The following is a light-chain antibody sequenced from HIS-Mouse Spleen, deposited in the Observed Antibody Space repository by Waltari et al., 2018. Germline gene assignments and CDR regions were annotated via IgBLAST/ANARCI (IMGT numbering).Light chain of an antibody. Sequence: QSVLTQPPSASGTPGQRVTIPWSGSSSNIGSNYVYWYQQLPGPAPKLLIYRNNQRPSGVPDRFSGSKSGTSASLAISGLRSEDEADYYCAAWDDSLSGRGVFGGGTKLTVL. CDR2: RNN. J-gene: IGLJ2*01. CDR1: SSNIGSNY. V-gene: IGLV1-47*01. CDR3: AAWDDSLSGRGV.